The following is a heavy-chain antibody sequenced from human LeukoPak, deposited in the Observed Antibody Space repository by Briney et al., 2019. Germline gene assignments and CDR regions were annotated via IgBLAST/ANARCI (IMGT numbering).Heavy chain of an antibody. V-gene: IGHV4-61*05. CDR3: ARGSDYVPGVVGY. J-gene: IGHJ4*02. Sequence: PSETLSLTCTVSGGSISSSSYYWGWIRQPPGKGLEWIGYIYYSGSTNYNPSLKSRVTISVDTSKNQFSLKLSSVTAADTAVYYCARGSDYVPGVVGYWGQGTLVTVSS. CDR1: GGSISSSSYY. D-gene: IGHD3-16*01. CDR2: IYYSGST.